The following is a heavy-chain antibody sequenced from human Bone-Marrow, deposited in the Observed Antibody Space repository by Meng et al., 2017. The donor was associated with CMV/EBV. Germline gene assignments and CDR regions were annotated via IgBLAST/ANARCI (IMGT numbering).Heavy chain of an antibody. CDR3: VRAVNGMDV. V-gene: IGHV3-53*01. Sequence: GESLKISCAASGFSVSYTYMSWVRQPPGTGLEWVSVITLLNDIYYADSVKGRFTISRDFSKNTVYLQMNSLRAEDTAVYYCVRAVNGMDVWGRGPTVPVPS. J-gene: IGHJ6*02. CDR1: GFSVSYTY. CDR2: ITLLNDI.